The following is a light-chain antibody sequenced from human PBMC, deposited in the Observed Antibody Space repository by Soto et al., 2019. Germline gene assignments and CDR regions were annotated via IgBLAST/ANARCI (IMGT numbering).Light chain of an antibody. V-gene: IGLV2-8*01. CDR1: KSDIGVYGF. CDR3: SSYAGSNTYV. Sequence: QSVLTQPASASGSPGQSVTISCTGTKSDIGVYGFVSWYQHHPGKAPRLMIYEVVQRPSGVPDRFSGSKSGNTASLTVSGLQAVDEADYFCSSYAGSNTYVFGSGTKVTVL. CDR2: EVV. J-gene: IGLJ1*01.